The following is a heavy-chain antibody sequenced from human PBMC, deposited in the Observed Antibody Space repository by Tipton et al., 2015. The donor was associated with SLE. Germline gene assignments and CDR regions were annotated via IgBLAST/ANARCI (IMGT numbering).Heavy chain of an antibody. CDR1: GASINTGGYY. Sequence: TLSLTCTVSGASINTGGYYWSWIRQPPGKGLEWIGYIYYSGSTNYNPSLKSRVTISVDTSKNQFSLKLSSVTAADTAVYYCASHGEDYFDYWGQGTLVTVSS. CDR2: IYYSGST. V-gene: IGHV4-61*08. CDR3: ASHGEDYFDY. J-gene: IGHJ4*02.